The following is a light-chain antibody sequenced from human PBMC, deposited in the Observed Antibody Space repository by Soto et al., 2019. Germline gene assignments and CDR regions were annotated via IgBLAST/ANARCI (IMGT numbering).Light chain of an antibody. Sequence: DVPVTQSPSSLSASGGDRVRITCRTSRGIEAYLKWYQQNSGKAPNLLIYVASSLPGGVPSRFSGSGSGTGFPSTISRLPPDAFASCSCQQSYRYQYTCGQGIK. CDR2: VAS. CDR3: QQSYRYQYT. V-gene: IGKV1-39*01. J-gene: IGKJ2*01. CDR1: RGIEAY.